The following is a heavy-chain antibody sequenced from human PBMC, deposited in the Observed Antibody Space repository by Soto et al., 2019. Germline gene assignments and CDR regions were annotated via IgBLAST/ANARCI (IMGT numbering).Heavy chain of an antibody. D-gene: IGHD3-3*01. J-gene: IGHJ6*03. CDR3: ARVRNDFWSGYDYYYYYMDV. V-gene: IGHV3-53*04. CDR1: GFTVSSNY. CDR2: IYSGGST. Sequence: HPGGSLRLSCAASGFTVSSNYMSWVRQAPGKGLEWVSVIYSGGSTYYADSVKGRFTISRHNSKNTLYLQMNSLRAEDTAVYYCARVRNDFWSGYDYYYYYMDVWGKGTTVTVSS.